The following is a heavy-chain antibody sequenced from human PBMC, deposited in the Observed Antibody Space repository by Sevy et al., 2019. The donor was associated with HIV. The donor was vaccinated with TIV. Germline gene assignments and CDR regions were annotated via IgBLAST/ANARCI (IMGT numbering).Heavy chain of an antibody. CDR3: ARGTRYSGSYYLGDDAFDI. V-gene: IGHV3-13*01. CDR2: IGTAGDT. Sequence: GGSLRLSCAASGFTFSRYDMHWVRQATGKGLEWVSSIGTAGDTYYPGSVKGRFTIYRENAKKSLYLQMNSLRAGETAVYYCARGTRYSGSYYLGDDAFDIWGQGTMVTVSS. J-gene: IGHJ3*02. CDR1: GFTFSRYD. D-gene: IGHD1-26*01.